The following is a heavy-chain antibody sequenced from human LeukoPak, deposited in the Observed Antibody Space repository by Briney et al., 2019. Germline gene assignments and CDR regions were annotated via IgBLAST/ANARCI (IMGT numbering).Heavy chain of an antibody. CDR3: AKGNTASTYYGMDV. J-gene: IGHJ6*02. Sequence: GGSLRLSCAASGFTVDDYAVHWVRQAPGKGLEWVSGISWNRNNIGYADSVKGRFTISRDNAKNSLYLQMNSLRAEDTASYYCAKGNTASTYYGMDVWGQGTTVTVSS. CDR1: GFTVDDYA. CDR2: ISWNRNNI. V-gene: IGHV3-9*01. D-gene: IGHD4-17*01.